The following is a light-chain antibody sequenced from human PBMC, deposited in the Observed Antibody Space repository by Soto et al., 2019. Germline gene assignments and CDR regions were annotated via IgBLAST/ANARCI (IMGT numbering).Light chain of an antibody. CDR3: QQRSYWPPT. Sequence: EIVLTQSPATLSLSPGEGATLSCRASQSVRSFLAWYQQKPGQAPRLLIYDASNRATGIPARFTGSGSGTDFTLTISSLEPEDFAVYYCQQRSYWPPTFGGGTKVEIK. CDR1: QSVRSF. V-gene: IGKV3-11*01. CDR2: DAS. J-gene: IGKJ4*01.